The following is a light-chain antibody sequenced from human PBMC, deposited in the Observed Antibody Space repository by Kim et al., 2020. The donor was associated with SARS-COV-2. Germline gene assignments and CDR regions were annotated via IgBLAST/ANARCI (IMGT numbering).Light chain of an antibody. CDR1: RSISVY. V-gene: IGKV1-39*01. CDR3: QQSYTIPT. Sequence: IQMTQSPPSLSASVGDRVTITCRASRSISVYLNWYQQKPGKAPKLLISVASSLQSEVPSRFSGSGSGTDFTLTISCLQPEDFATYYCQQSYTIPTFGGGTKVDIK. J-gene: IGKJ4*01. CDR2: VAS.